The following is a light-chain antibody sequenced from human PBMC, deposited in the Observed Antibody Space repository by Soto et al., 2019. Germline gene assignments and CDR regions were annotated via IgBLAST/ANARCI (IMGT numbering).Light chain of an antibody. J-gene: IGKJ5*01. Sequence: EIVLTQSPDTLSLSTGERATLSCWGSHSVTTHLAWFPQRPGQTPRLLIYDASTRAPGIPARFSVRGSGADFPLTISSLEPEEFAVYYCQQRSASITFGQVTRLEI. CDR3: QQRSASIT. V-gene: IGKV3-11*01. CDR2: DAS. CDR1: HSVTTH.